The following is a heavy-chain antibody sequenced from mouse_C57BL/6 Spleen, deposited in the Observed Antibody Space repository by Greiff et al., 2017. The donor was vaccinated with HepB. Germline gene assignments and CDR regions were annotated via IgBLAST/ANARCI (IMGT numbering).Heavy chain of an antibody. J-gene: IGHJ4*01. CDR1: GYTFTSYW. V-gene: IGHV1-55*01. CDR2: IYPGSGST. D-gene: IGHD2-4*01. Sequence: QVQLQQPGAELVKPGASVKMSCKASGYTFTSYWITWVKQRPGQGLEWIGDIYPGSGSTNHNEKFKSKATLTVDTSSSTAYMQLSSLTSENSAVYYCARETPMITKYYYAMDYWGQGTSVTVSS. CDR3: ARETPMITKYYYAMDY.